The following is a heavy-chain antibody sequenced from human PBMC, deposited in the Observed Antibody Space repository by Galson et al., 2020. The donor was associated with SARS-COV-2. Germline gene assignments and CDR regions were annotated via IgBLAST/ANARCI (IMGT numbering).Heavy chain of an antibody. Sequence: GGSLRLSCAASGFTFNSYAMHWVRQAPGKGLEWVAVISYDGSNTYYADSVKGRFTISRDNSKHTLYLQINSLRAEDTAVYYCARGAPTGNGYSGGCYFDYWGQGTLVTVSS. CDR3: ARGAPTGNGYSGGCYFDY. CDR1: GFTFNSYA. V-gene: IGHV3-30*04. CDR2: ISYDGSNT. D-gene: IGHD2-15*01. J-gene: IGHJ4*02.